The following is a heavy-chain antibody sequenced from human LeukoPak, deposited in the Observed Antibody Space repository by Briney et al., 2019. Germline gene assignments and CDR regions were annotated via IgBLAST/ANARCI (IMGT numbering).Heavy chain of an antibody. Sequence: ASVKVSCKTSGYTFDGYYMHWVRQAPGQGLEWMGIINPSGGSTSYAQKFQGRVTMTRDTSTSTVYMELSSLRSEDTAVYYCARDHSYYDSSGPLDYWGQGTLVTVSS. CDR1: GYTFDGYY. CDR2: INPSGGST. D-gene: IGHD3-22*01. J-gene: IGHJ4*02. CDR3: ARDHSYYDSSGPLDY. V-gene: IGHV1-46*02.